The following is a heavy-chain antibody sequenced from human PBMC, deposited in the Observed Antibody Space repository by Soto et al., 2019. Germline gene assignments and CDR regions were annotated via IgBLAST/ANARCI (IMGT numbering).Heavy chain of an antibody. D-gene: IGHD6-13*01. CDR1: GFIFSSYG. Sequence: GESLKISCAASGFIFSSYGMHWVRQAPGRGLEWVAVISYDERNKFYADSVKGRFTISRDNSKNTLSLQMNSLRVDDTALYYCVKDEGSSRPFNNWGQGTLVTVSS. CDR2: ISYDERNK. J-gene: IGHJ4*02. CDR3: VKDEGSSRPFNN. V-gene: IGHV3-30*18.